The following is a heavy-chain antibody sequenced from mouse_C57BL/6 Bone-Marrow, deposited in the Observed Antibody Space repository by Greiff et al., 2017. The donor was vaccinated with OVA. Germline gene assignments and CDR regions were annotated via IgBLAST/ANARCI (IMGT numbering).Heavy chain of an antibody. CDR3: ARHCGSSPFAY. CDR2: ISSGGSYT. CDR1: GFTFSSYG. D-gene: IGHD1-1*01. Sequence: EVQGVESGGDLVKPGGSLKLSCAASGFTFSSYGMSWVRQTPDKRLEWVATISSGGSYTYYPDSVKGRFTISRDNAKNTLYLQMSSLKSEDTAMYYCARHCGSSPFAYWGQGTLVTVSA. V-gene: IGHV5-6*01. J-gene: IGHJ3*01.